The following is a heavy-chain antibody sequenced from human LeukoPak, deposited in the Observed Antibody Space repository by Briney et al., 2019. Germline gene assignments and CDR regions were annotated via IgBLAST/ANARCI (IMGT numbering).Heavy chain of an antibody. CDR3: ARAPLRTGTTYYYYYMDV. CDR1: GGSISSYY. Sequence: SETLSLTCTVSGGSISSYYWSWIRQPAGKGLEWIGRIYTSGSTNYNPSLKSRVTMSVDTSKNQFSLKLSSVTAADTAVYYCARAPLRTGTTYYYYYMDVWGKGTTGTVSS. CDR2: IYTSGST. J-gene: IGHJ6*03. D-gene: IGHD1-1*01. V-gene: IGHV4-4*07.